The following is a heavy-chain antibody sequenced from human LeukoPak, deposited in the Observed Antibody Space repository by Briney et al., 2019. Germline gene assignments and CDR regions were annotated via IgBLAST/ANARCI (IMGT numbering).Heavy chain of an antibody. CDR3: VTASVTHTRDP. D-gene: IGHD5/OR15-5a*01. CDR2: INPHSEAS. Sequence: ASVTLSCKASGYAFSDVYFNWVRQAPGQGLEWMGWINPHSEASIYAQMFQGRVTIHTSNDTAYMELSRLRSDDTAVYYCVTASVTHTRDPWGPGTLVTVSS. CDR1: GYAFSDVY. V-gene: IGHV1-2*02. J-gene: IGHJ5*02.